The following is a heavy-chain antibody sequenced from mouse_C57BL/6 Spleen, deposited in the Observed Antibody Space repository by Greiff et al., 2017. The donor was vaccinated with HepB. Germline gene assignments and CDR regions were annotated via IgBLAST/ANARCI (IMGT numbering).Heavy chain of an antibody. D-gene: IGHD2-1*01. J-gene: IGHJ3*01. CDR1: GYTFTSYW. V-gene: IGHV1-55*01. CDR2: IYPGSGST. Sequence: QVQLQQSGAELVKPGASVKMSCKASGYTFTSYWITWVKQRPGQGLEWIGDIYPGSGSTNYNEKFKSKATLTVDTSSSTAYMQLSSLTSEDSAVYYCARDGHYGNHFAYWGQGTPLTVSA. CDR3: ARDGHYGNHFAY.